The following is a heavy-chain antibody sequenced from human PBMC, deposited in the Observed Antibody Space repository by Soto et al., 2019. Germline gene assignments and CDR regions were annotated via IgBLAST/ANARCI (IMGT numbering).Heavy chain of an antibody. Sequence: VASVKVSCKASGGTFSSYAISWVRQAPGQGLEWMGGIIPIFGTANYAQKFQGRVTITADKSTSTAYMELSSLRSEDTAVYYCARRKLWFGELRYYGMDFWGQGTTVTVSS. V-gene: IGHV1-69*06. D-gene: IGHD3-10*01. CDR2: IIPIFGTA. CDR3: ARRKLWFGELRYYGMDF. CDR1: GGTFSSYA. J-gene: IGHJ6*02.